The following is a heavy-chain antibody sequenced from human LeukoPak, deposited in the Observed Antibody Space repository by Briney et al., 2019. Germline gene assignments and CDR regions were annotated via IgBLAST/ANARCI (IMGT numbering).Heavy chain of an antibody. J-gene: IGHJ3*02. Sequence: SETLSLTCTVSGGSISSYYWSWIRQPPGKGLEWIGYIYYSGSTNYNPSLKSRVTISVDTSKNQFSLKLSSVTAADTAVYYCARKPTYYHDSSGYELDAFDIWGQGTMVTVSS. CDR2: IYYSGST. CDR1: GGSISSYY. D-gene: IGHD3-22*01. V-gene: IGHV4-59*01. CDR3: ARKPTYYHDSSGYELDAFDI.